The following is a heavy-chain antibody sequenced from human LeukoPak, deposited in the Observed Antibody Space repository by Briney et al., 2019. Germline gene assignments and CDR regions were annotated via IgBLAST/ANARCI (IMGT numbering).Heavy chain of an antibody. Sequence: GRSLRLSCAASGFTFDDYAMHWVRQAPGKGLEWVSGISWNSGSIGYADSVKGRFTISRDNAKNSLYLQMNSLRAEDTAVYYCARAYSSSWPFDIWGQGTMVTVSS. CDR2: ISWNSGSI. CDR1: GFTFDDYA. CDR3: ARAYSSSWPFDI. D-gene: IGHD6-13*01. J-gene: IGHJ3*02. V-gene: IGHV3-9*01.